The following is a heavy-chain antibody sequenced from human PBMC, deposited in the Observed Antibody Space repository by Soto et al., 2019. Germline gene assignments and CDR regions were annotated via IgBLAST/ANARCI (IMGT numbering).Heavy chain of an antibody. CDR3: ARGVAAAGTGYFQH. J-gene: IGHJ1*01. CDR2: IIPILGLA. CDR1: GGTFSSYT. D-gene: IGHD6-13*01. V-gene: IGHV1-69*02. Sequence: QVQLVQSGAEVKKPGSSVKVSCKASGGTFSSYTISWVRQAPGQGLEWLGGIIPILGLANYAQKFQGRVTNTADKSTSTAYMELSSLRSQDTAVYYCARGVAAAGTGYFQHWGQGTLVTFSS.